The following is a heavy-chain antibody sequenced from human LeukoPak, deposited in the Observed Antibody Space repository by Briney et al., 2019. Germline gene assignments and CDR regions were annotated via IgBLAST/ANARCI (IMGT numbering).Heavy chain of an antibody. J-gene: IGHJ6*02. V-gene: IGHV1-8*02. CDR3: ARGFMGVVFPNYYYGMDV. Sequence: AASVKVSCKASGGTFSSYAVSWVRQATGQGLEWMGWMNPNSGNTGYAQKFQGRVTMTRNTSISTAYMELSSLRSEDTAVYYCARGFMGVVFPNYYYGMDVWGQGTTVTVSS. CDR2: MNPNSGNT. D-gene: IGHD3-3*01. CDR1: GGTFSSYA.